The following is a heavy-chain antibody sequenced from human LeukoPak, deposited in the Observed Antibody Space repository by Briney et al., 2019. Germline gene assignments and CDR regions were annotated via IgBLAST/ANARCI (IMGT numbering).Heavy chain of an antibody. CDR1: GGSISGYY. CDR2: IYTSGST. V-gene: IGHV4-4*07. CDR3: ARQDSGWSTYNWFDP. D-gene: IGHD6-19*01. Sequence: SETLSLTCTVSGGSISGYYWSWIRQPAGKGVEWIGRIYTSGSTNYNPSLKSRVTMSVDKSKNQFSQKLSSVTAADTAVYYCARQDSGWSTYNWFDPWGQGTLVTVSS. J-gene: IGHJ5*02.